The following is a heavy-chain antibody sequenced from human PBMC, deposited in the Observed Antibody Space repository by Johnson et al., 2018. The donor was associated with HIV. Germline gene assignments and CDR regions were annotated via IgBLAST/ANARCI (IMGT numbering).Heavy chain of an antibody. J-gene: IGHJ3*02. CDR2: IRSNGGRT. V-gene: IGHV3-64*01. CDR1: GFTFSSYA. CDR3: ARGARSPAAPDAFDI. D-gene: IGHD6-13*01. Sequence: VQLVESGGGLVQPGGSLRLSCAASGFTFSSYAMHWVRQAPGKGLEYVSAIRSNGGRTYYANSVKGRFTISRDNSKNTLYLQMGSLRAEDMAVYYCARGARSPAAPDAFDIWGQGTMVTVSS.